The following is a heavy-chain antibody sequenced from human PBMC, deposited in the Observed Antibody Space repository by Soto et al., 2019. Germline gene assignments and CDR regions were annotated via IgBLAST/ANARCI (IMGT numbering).Heavy chain of an antibody. CDR3: AIRYSSSWGTLRGGMDV. J-gene: IGHJ6*02. V-gene: IGHV3-53*01. CDR2: IYSGGST. D-gene: IGHD6-13*01. CDR1: GFTVSSNY. Sequence: EVQLVESGGGLIQPGGSLRLSCAASGFTVSSNYMSWVRQAPGKGLEWVSVIYSGGSTYYADSVKGRFTISRDNSXNXXYLQMNSLRAEDTAVYYCAIRYSSSWGTLRGGMDVWGQGTTVTVSS.